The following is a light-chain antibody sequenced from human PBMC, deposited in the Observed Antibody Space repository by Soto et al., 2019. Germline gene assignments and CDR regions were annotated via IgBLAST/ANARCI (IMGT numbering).Light chain of an antibody. CDR1: SSNIGSNT. CDR3: AAWDGSLKGVV. CDR2: NNN. Sequence: QSVLTQPPSAPGTPGQRVTLSCSGSSSNIGSNTVNWYQQFPGTAPKLLMYNNNQRPSGVPDRFSGSKSGTSASLAISGLQSEDEADYYCAAWDGSLKGVVFGGGTKVTVL. V-gene: IGLV1-44*01. J-gene: IGLJ2*01.